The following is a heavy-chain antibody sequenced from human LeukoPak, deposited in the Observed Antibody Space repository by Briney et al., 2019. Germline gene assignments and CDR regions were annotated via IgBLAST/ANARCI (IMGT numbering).Heavy chain of an antibody. CDR2: IIPIFGTA. Sequence: GASVKVSCKASGGTFSSYAISWVRQAPGQGLEWMGGIIPIFGTANYAQKFQGRVTITADKSTSTAYMELSSLRSEDTAVYYCASTEGAREEGWDAFDIWGQGTMVTVSS. V-gene: IGHV1-69*06. CDR1: GGTFSSYA. J-gene: IGHJ3*02. CDR3: ASTEGAREEGWDAFDI. D-gene: IGHD5-24*01.